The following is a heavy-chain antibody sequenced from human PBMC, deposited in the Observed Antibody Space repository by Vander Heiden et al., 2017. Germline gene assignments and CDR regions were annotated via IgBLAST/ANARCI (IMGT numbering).Heavy chain of an antibody. V-gene: IGHV3-33*01. CDR1: GFTFSSYG. J-gene: IGHJ4*02. CDR2: IWYEGRKK. CDR3: ARDVLMDY. Sequence: SCAASGFTFSSYGMHWVRQAPGKGLEWVAVIWYEGRKKDYADSVKGRFTISRDNSKNTLYMKMNSLRAEDTAVDYCARDVLMDYWGQGTMVTVYS.